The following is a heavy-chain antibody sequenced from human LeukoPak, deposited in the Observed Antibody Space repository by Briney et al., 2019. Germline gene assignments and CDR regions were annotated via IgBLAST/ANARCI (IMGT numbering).Heavy chain of an antibody. CDR2: INPSGGST. D-gene: IGHD3-3*01. J-gene: IGHJ4*02. Sequence: ASVKVSCKASGYTFTSYYMHWARQAPGQGLEWMGIINPSGGSTSYAQKFQGRVTMTRDTSTSTVYMELSSLRSEDTAVYYCARDFAHTIFGVATWGYWGQGTLVTVSS. V-gene: IGHV1-46*01. CDR1: GYTFTSYY. CDR3: ARDFAHTIFGVATWGY.